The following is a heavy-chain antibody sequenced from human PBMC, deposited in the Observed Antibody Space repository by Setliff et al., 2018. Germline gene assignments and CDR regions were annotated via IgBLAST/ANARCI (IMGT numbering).Heavy chain of an antibody. D-gene: IGHD6-19*01. CDR2: IYIGGSA. V-gene: IGHV4-4*07. CDR3: AREQWLDPPGYYYMDV. Sequence: PSETLSLTCTVSGGSISSYYWSWIRQPAGKGLEWIGHIYIGGSANYNPSLKSRVTMSIDTSKNQFSLKLNSVTAADMTVYYCAREQWLDPPGYYYMDVWAKGTTVTVSS. CDR1: GGSISSYY. J-gene: IGHJ6*03.